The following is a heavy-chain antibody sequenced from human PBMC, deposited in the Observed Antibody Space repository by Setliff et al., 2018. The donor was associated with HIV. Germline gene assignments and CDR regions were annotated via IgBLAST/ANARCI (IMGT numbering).Heavy chain of an antibody. CDR2: INHSGRT. J-gene: IGHJ4*02. Sequence: PSETLSLTCAVYGESFSVYFWSWIRQPPGKGLEWIGEINHSGRTVYNPPLKSRLTISVETSKNQFSLKLSSVTAADTAVYYCATGITAAPDYWGQGSLVTVSS. D-gene: IGHD6-25*01. V-gene: IGHV4-34*01. CDR1: GESFSVYF. CDR3: ATGITAAPDY.